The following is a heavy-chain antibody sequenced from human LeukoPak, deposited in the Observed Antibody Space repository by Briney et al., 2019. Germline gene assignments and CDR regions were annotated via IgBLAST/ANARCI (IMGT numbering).Heavy chain of an antibody. Sequence: GGSLRLSCAASGFTFSSYSMNWVRQAPGKGLEWVSSISSSSSYIYYADSVKGRFTISRDNAKNSLYLQMNSLRAEDTAVYYCARDNMLGDRLFDYWGQGTLVTVSS. D-gene: IGHD3-16*01. V-gene: IGHV3-21*01. CDR1: GFTFSSYS. CDR2: ISSSSSYI. J-gene: IGHJ4*02. CDR3: ARDNMLGDRLFDY.